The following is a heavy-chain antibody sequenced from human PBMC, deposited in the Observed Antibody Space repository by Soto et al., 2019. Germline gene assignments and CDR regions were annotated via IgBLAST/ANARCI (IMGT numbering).Heavy chain of an antibody. CDR3: ARGLGYCSSTSCTDNWFDP. V-gene: IGHV3-66*01. D-gene: IGHD2-2*01. CDR2: IYSGGST. Sequence: GGSLRLSCAASGFTVSSNYMSWVRQAPGKGLEWVSVIYSGGSTYYADSVKGRFTISRDNSKNTLYLQMNSLRAEDTAVYYCARGLGYCSSTSCTDNWFDPWGQGTLVTVSS. CDR1: GFTVSSNY. J-gene: IGHJ5*02.